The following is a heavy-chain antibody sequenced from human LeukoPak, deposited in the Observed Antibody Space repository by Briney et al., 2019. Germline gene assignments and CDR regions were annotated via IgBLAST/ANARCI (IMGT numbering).Heavy chain of an antibody. CDR1: GVTFSSYA. CDR2: VSGSGGGT. Sequence: GSLTLSCAASGVTFSSYALSWGRHPPRTGLEWVSAVSGSGGGTYYADSVKGRFTISRDNSKNTLYLQMNSLRAEDTAVYYCAKDGYYDFWSGYSKDPYYFDYWRQGTLVTVSS. D-gene: IGHD3-3*01. CDR3: AKDGYYDFWSGYSKDPYYFDY. V-gene: IGHV3-23*01. J-gene: IGHJ4*02.